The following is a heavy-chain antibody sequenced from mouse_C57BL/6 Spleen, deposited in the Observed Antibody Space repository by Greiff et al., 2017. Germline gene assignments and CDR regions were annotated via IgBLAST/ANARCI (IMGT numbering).Heavy chain of an antibody. CDR3: ARGGNYDDWYFDV. CDR1: DSEVFPIAY. CDR2: ILPSIGRT. Sequence: QVQLKESGSELRSPGSSVKLSCKDFDSEVFPIAYMSWVRQKPGHGFEWIGGILPSIGRTIYGEKFEDKATLDADTLSNTAYLELNSLTSEDSAIYYCARGGNYDDWYFDVWGTGTTVTVSS. J-gene: IGHJ1*03. V-gene: IGHV15-2*01. D-gene: IGHD2-1*01.